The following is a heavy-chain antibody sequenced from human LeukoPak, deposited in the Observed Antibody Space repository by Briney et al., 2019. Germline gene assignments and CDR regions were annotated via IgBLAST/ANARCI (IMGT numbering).Heavy chain of an antibody. CDR3: ANAYCGGDCYRDAFDI. CDR1: GFTFGSYS. CDR2: ISSSSSTI. D-gene: IGHD2-21*02. J-gene: IGHJ3*02. Sequence: GGSLRLSCAASGFTFGSYSMNWVRQAPGKGLEWVSYISSSSSTIYYADSVKGRFTISRDNAKNSLYLQMNSLRAEDTAVYYCANAYCGGDCYRDAFDIWGQGTMVTVSS. V-gene: IGHV3-48*01.